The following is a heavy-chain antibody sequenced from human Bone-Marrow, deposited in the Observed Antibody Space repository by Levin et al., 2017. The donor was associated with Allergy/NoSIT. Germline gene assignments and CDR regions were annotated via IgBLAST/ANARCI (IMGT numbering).Heavy chain of an antibody. CDR3: ASGFISGLDAFDL. Sequence: GESLKISCKGSGYSFSNYWIGWVRQVPGKGLESMGVIYPDDSDTRYRPSFEGQVTISADKSISTAYLQWRSLKASDTATYFCASGFISGLDAFDLWGQGTTVIVSS. V-gene: IGHV5-51*01. J-gene: IGHJ3*01. CDR2: IYPDDSDT. CDR1: GYSFSNYW. D-gene: IGHD1-1*01.